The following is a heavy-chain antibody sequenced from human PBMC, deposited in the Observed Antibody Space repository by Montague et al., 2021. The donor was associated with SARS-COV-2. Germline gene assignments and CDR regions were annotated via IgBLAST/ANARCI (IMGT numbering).Heavy chain of an antibody. V-gene: IGHV6-1*01. CDR1: GDSVSINTPA. D-gene: IGHD6-13*01. CDR2: SYYMSKWYY. CDR3: ARDPRYSLSWSFDY. Sequence: CAISGDSVSINTPAWNWNRQSSSRRPEWLGGSYYMSKWYYDYAVSVKSRMTISPDTSKNQFSLQLSSVTPEDRAVYYCARDPRYSLSWSFDYWGQGTLVTVSS. J-gene: IGHJ4*02.